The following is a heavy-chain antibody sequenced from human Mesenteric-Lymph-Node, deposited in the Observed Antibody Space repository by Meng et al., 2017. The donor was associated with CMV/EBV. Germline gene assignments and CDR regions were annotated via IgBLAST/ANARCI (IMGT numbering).Heavy chain of an antibody. CDR1: GYTFTDFY. Sequence: QMQVVQSRGDGVKPGASVIVSCKAYGYTFTDFYIHWVRQAPGQGLEWMGRINPNSGVSNSAQNFQGRVTMTRDTSISTAYMELGRLTSDDTAVYYCARDNVNPEGFDPWGQGTLVTVSS. CDR3: ARDNVNPEGFDP. J-gene: IGHJ5*02. D-gene: IGHD2/OR15-2a*01. V-gene: IGHV1-2*06. CDR2: INPNSGVS.